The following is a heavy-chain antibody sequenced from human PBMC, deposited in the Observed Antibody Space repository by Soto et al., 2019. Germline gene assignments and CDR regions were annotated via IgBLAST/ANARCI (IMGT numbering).Heavy chain of an antibody. CDR3: ANGPGMSSDFDC. D-gene: IGHD1-26*01. CDR2: ISGSDGST. CDR1: GFTFSSYA. V-gene: IGHV3-23*01. Sequence: EVQMLESGGGLVQPGGSLRLSCAASGFTFSSYAMSWVRQAPGKGLEWVSAISGSDGSTFYADSVKGRFTISRDDSKNTLYLQMTSLRAEGTAVYHCANGPGMSSDFDCGGQGTVVTVSS. J-gene: IGHJ4*02.